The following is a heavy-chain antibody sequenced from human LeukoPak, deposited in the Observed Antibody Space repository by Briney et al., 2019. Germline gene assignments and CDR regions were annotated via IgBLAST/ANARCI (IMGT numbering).Heavy chain of an antibody. CDR2: MSYDGSDK. V-gene: IGHV3-30*18. Sequence: GGSLRLSCAASGFTFSTYGMHWVRQAPGKGLEWVAVMSYDGSDKYYADSVKGRFTISRDNSKNTLYLQMNSLRDEDTAVYYCAKADCSTTSCYFDPWGQGTLVTVSS. CDR1: GFTFSTYG. J-gene: IGHJ5*02. D-gene: IGHD2-2*01. CDR3: AKADCSTTSCYFDP.